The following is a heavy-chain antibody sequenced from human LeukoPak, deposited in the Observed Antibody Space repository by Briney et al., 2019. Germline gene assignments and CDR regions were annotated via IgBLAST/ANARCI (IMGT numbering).Heavy chain of an antibody. V-gene: IGHV1-2*02. CDR1: GYTFTGYF. J-gene: IGHJ4*02. CDR2: INPNTGGT. Sequence: ASVKVSCKASGYTFTGYFMHWVRQAPGQGLDWMGWINPNTGGTKYAQKFQGRVTMTRDTSIDTAYMELSTVTSDDTAVYFCARVHATGYFSLDLGYWGQGTLVTVSS. CDR3: ARVHATGYFSLDLGY. D-gene: IGHD3-9*01.